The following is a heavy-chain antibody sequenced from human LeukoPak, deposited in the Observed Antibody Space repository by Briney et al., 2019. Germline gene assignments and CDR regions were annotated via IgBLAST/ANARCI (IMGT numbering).Heavy chain of an antibody. CDR3: TKREGPMSGSYDYFDP. CDR1: GGSISGYY. Sequence: SETLSLTCTVSGGSISGYYWSWIRQPPGQGLEWVAYIHSNGYTNYNPSLKSRVTISVDTSKNQFSLKVTSVTAADTAMYYCTKREGPMSGSYDYFDPWGQGTLVTVSS. J-gene: IGHJ5*02. CDR2: IHSNGYT. D-gene: IGHD1-26*01. V-gene: IGHV4-4*09.